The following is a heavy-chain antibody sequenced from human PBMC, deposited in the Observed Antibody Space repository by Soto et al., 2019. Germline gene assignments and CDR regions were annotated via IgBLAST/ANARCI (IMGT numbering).Heavy chain of an antibody. V-gene: IGHV3-23*04. CDR1: GFIFSNYV. CDR2: ISDSGGTS. D-gene: IGHD1-26*01. CDR3: AKRPRALLTFDY. Sequence: EVQLVDSGGGLVRPGGSLRLSCAASGFIFSNYVMSWVGQAPGKGLEWVSSISDSGGTSYYADSVKGRFTISRDNSKNTLYLQMNSLRAEDTAIYYCAKRPRALLTFDYWGQGTLVTVSS. J-gene: IGHJ4*02.